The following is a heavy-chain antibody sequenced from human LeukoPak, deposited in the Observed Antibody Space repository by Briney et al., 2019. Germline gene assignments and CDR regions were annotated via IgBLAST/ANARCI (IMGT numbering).Heavy chain of an antibody. D-gene: IGHD3-10*01. J-gene: IGHJ4*02. CDR2: IFNTGNT. CDR1: GGSINSHY. CDR3: ASRPADATWYGVFDY. V-gene: IGHV4-59*11. Sequence: SETLSLTCSVSGGSINSHYWSWIRQPPGKRLEGIGYIFNTGNTNYNPSLASRVTMSVDTSRAQFFLRLSPVTAADTAIYYCASRPADATWYGVFDYWSQGTLVTVSS.